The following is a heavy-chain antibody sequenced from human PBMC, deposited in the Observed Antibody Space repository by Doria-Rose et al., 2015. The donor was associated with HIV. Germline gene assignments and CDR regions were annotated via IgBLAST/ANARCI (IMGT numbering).Heavy chain of an antibody. CDR1: GGSVASGTHY. D-gene: IGHD6-25*01. V-gene: IGHV4-39*01. CDR2: IYYRGTT. Sequence: QVQLVQSGPGLVKPSETLSLTCTVSGGSVASGTHYWDWIRQTPGKGLEWIGTIYYRGTTYYNTSLRGRVTIPLHTSKNQYSLKLISVTAADTGVYYCAKQAVNWFDPWGQGTLVTVSS. CDR3: AKQAVNWFDP. J-gene: IGHJ5*02.